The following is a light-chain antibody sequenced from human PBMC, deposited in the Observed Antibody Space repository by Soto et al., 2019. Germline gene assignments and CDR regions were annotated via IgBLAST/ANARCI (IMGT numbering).Light chain of an antibody. CDR2: DVT. J-gene: IGLJ2*01. Sequence: QSALTQPRSVSGSPGQSVTISCTGTSSDVGAYSYVSWYQQHPGKAPKLMIYDVTRRPSGVPDRFSGSKSGNTASLTISGLQAEDEADYYCCSYAGSYTAFCGGTKLTVL. V-gene: IGLV2-11*01. CDR1: SSDVGAYSY. CDR3: CSYAGSYTA.